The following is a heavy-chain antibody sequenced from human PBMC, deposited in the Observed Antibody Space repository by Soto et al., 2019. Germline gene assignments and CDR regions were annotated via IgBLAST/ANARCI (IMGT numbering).Heavy chain of an antibody. Sequence: QVQLVESGGGVVQPGRSLRLSCAASGFTFSSYAMHWVRQAPGKGLEWVAVISYDGSNKYYEDAVKGRFTISGDNSKNTRCLQMTSLSAEDTAVYYCARPSTTVTTLNWFDPWGQGTLVTVSS. D-gene: IGHD4-17*01. V-gene: IGHV3-30-3*01. CDR1: GFTFSSYA. CDR2: ISYDGSNK. CDR3: ARPSTTVTTLNWFDP. J-gene: IGHJ5*02.